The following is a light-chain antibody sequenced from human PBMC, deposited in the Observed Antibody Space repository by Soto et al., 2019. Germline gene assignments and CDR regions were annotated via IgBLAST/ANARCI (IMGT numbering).Light chain of an antibody. V-gene: IGKV1-5*01. CDR1: QTIDSW. CDR2: DAA. Sequence: DIQITQCPSILYASVGDSVTITCRASQTIDSWVAWYQLKPGKAPKLLVYDAASLESGVSSRVSGSGYGTDFTLSINNLQPDDFATYYCQQYNRLITLGQGTRLEIK. CDR3: QQYNRLIT. J-gene: IGKJ5*01.